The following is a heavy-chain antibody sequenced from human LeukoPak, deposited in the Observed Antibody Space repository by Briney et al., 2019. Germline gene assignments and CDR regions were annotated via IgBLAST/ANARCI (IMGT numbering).Heavy chain of an antibody. CDR3: ARDAGNFGLGTAHFDY. D-gene: IGHD3-10*01. CDR1: GFTFSSYG. V-gene: IGHV3-33*01. Sequence: QSGRSLRLSCAASGFTFSSYGFHWVRQAPGKGLEWVAVIWYDGSKKYYTDSVKGRFTISRDDSKNTLYLQMNSLRAEDTAVYYCARDAGNFGLGTAHFDYWGQGTLVTVPS. CDR2: IWYDGSKK. J-gene: IGHJ4*02.